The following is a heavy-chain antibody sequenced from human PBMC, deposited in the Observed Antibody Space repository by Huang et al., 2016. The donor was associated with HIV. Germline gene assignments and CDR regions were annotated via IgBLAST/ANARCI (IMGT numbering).Heavy chain of an antibody. CDR2: IYHGDSDT. Sequence: EVHLVQSGAEVTEPGESLKISCQASGYTFDSYWIGWLRQLPGKGLEWMGVIYHGDSDTRYDPSFQGQVTISADQSINTAYLQWSSLKASDTAIEFCARQGLWLPPTDPFDYWGQGTPVTVSA. CDR1: GYTFDSYW. D-gene: IGHD3-10*01. J-gene: IGHJ4*02. CDR3: ARQGLWLPPTDPFDY. V-gene: IGHV5-51*01.